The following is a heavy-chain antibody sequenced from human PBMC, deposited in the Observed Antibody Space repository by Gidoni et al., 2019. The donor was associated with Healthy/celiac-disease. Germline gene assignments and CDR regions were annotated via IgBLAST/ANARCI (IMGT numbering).Heavy chain of an antibody. CDR2: IRSKANSYAT. CDR3: TRPGRYYYDSSGYKDDY. V-gene: IGHV3-73*02. Sequence: EVQLVESGGGLAQPGGSLKLSCAASGLTFSGSANHWVRQASGKGLEWVGRIRSKANSYATAYAASVKGRFTISRDDSKNTAYLQMNSLKTEDTAVYYCTRPGRYYYDSSGYKDDYWGQGTLVTVSS. CDR1: GLTFSGSA. J-gene: IGHJ4*02. D-gene: IGHD3-22*01.